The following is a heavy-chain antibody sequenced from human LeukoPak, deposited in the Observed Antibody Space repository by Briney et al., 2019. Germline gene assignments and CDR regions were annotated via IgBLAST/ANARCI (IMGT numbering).Heavy chain of an antibody. CDR1: GYTFHSYG. Sequence: GASVKVSCKTAGYTFHSYGVGWVRQAPGQGLEWMGWISGNNGKTYYAQKIQGRVTLTTDTPTSTAYMDLRSLRSDDTAVYYCARSAPNATGDFDEWGQGTLVTVSS. V-gene: IGHV1-18*01. D-gene: IGHD7-27*01. CDR2: ISGNNGKT. J-gene: IGHJ4*02. CDR3: ARSAPNATGDFDE.